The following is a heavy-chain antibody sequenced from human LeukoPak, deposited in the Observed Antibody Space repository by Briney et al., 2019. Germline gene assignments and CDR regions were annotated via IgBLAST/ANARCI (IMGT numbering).Heavy chain of an antibody. CDR2: IYTSGNT. J-gene: IGHJ6*03. V-gene: IGHV4-4*09. Sequence: SETLSLTCTVSGGSISGYYWSWIRQSPGKGLEWIGYIYTSGNTNYNPSLKSRVTMSVATSQNKFSLRLSSVTAADTAVYYCARRLTMIRGRHEYYCMDLWGKGTTVTVS. CDR3: ARRLTMIRGRHEYYCMDL. CDR1: GGSISGYY. D-gene: IGHD3-10*01.